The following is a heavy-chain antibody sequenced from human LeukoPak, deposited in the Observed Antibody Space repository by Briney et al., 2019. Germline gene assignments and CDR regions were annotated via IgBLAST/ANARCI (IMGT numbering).Heavy chain of an antibody. Sequence: GGSLRLSCAASGFTFSSYAMSWVRQAPGKGLEWVSAISASGGTTYYADSVKGRFTISRDNSKNTLYLQMSGLRAEDTAVYYCATYSSSWYCFDYWGQGTLVTVSS. J-gene: IGHJ4*02. CDR3: ATYSSSWYCFDY. CDR2: ISASGGTT. V-gene: IGHV3-23*01. CDR1: GFTFSSYA. D-gene: IGHD6-13*01.